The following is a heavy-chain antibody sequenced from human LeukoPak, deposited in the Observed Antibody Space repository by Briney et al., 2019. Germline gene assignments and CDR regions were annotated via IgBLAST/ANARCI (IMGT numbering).Heavy chain of an antibody. Sequence: SQTLSLTCAISGDSVSSNSVTWDWIRQSPSRGLEWLGRTYYRSAWYNDYAVSVRGRITVNPDTSKNQFSLHLNSVTPEDTAVYYCARRLTQYDCFDPWGQGILVTVSS. D-gene: IGHD2-2*01. V-gene: IGHV6-1*01. CDR3: ARRLTQYDCFDP. CDR1: GDSVSSNSVT. J-gene: IGHJ5*02. CDR2: TYYRSAWYN.